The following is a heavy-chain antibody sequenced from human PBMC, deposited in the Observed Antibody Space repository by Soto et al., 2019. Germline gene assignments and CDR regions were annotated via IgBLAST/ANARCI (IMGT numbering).Heavy chain of an antibody. V-gene: IGHV1-69*01. Sequence: QVQLVQSGAEVKKPGSSVKVSCKTSGGSLVTFALSWVRQAPGQGLEWMGGIIPFFGTTNYAQSFQGLLTITTDGSTGTNYMELSSLRSEDTALYYCAREACNTTACYTNEIDSWGQGTLVTVSS. CDR1: GGSLVTFA. CDR3: AREACNTTACYTNEIDS. J-gene: IGHJ4*02. CDR2: IIPFFGTT. D-gene: IGHD2-15*01.